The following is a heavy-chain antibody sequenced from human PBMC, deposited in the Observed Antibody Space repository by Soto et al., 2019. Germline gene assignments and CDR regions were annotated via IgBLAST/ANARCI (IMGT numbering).Heavy chain of an antibody. CDR2: IIPIYGTA. CDR3: AKDRRADWESYYYYAMDV. CDR1: GGTFSSFT. J-gene: IGHJ6*02. Sequence: SVKVSCKASGGTFSSFTISWVRQALGQGLEWMGGIIPIYGTANYAQKFQDRVTIIADASTTTAYMELSSLRSEDTAIYYCAKDRRADWESYYYYAMDVWGQGTTVTVSS. D-gene: IGHD1-26*01. V-gene: IGHV1-69*13.